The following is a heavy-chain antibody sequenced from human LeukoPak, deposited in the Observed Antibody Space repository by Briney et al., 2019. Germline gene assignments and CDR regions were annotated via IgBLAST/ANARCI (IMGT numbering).Heavy chain of an antibody. CDR1: GGSISSPNYY. CDR2: GGGS. Sequence: SQTLSLTCTVSGGSISSPNYYWTWIRQPAGKGLEWIGRGGGSNYNPSLKSRVTISIDTSKNQFSLKLSSVTAADTAVYYCARARVSYYFDYWGQGTLVTVSS. CDR3: ARARVSYYFDY. D-gene: IGHD6-6*01. V-gene: IGHV4-61*02. J-gene: IGHJ4*02.